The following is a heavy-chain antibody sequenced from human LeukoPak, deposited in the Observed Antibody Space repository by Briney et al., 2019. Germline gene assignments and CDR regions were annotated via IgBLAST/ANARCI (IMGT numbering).Heavy chain of an antibody. CDR1: GGSISSSNW. CDR3: ARSTRNWRVGFDY. CDR2: INHSGST. J-gene: IGHJ4*02. D-gene: IGHD1-1*01. Sequence: PSETLSLTCAVSGGSISSSNWWSWVRQPPGKGLEWIGEINHSGSTNYNPSLKSRVTISVDTSKNQFSLKLSSVTAADTAVYYCARSTRNWRVGFDYWGQGTLVTVSS. V-gene: IGHV4-4*02.